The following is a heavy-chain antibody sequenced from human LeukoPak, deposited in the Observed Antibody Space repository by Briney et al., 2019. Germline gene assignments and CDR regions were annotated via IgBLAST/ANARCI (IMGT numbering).Heavy chain of an antibody. J-gene: IGHJ5*02. V-gene: IGHV1-24*01. Sequence: ASVKVSCKVSGYTLTELSMHWVRQAPGKGLEWMGGFDPEDGETIYAQKFQGRVTITRDTSASTAYMELSSLRSEDTAVYYCARGRDGSGNNWFDPWGQGTLVTVSS. CDR2: FDPEDGET. CDR3: ARGRDGSGNNWFDP. D-gene: IGHD3-10*01. CDR1: GYTLTELS.